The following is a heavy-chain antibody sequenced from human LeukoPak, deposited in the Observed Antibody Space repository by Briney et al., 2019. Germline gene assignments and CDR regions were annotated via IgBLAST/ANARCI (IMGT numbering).Heavy chain of an antibody. CDR1: GGSFSGYY. J-gene: IGHJ6*03. D-gene: IGHD5-12*01. V-gene: IGHV4-34*01. CDR3: ATSGYDSYYYYYYYMDV. CDR2: INHSGST. Sequence: ASETLSLTCAVYGGSFSGYYWSLIRQPPGKGLEWIGEINHSGSTNYNPSLKSRVTISVDTPKNQFSLKLSSVTAADTAVYYCATSGYDSYYYYYYYMDVWGKGTTVTISS.